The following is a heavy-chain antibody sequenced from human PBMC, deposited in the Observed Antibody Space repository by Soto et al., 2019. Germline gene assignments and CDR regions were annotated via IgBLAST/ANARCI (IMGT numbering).Heavy chain of an antibody. D-gene: IGHD6-6*01. Sequence: QVQLVESGGGVVQPGRSLRLSCAASGFTFSSYTMHWVRQAPGKGLEWVAVISYDGSNKYYADSVKGRFTISRDNSKNTLYLQMNSLRAEDTAVYYCARDEYDFTLFDYWGQGTLVTVSS. CDR2: ISYDGSNK. V-gene: IGHV3-30-3*01. CDR3: ARDEYDFTLFDY. J-gene: IGHJ4*02. CDR1: GFTFSSYT.